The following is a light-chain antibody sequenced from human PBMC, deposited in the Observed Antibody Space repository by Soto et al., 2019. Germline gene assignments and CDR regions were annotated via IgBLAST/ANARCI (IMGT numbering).Light chain of an antibody. CDR1: SSNVGNFNV. CDR2: DVS. V-gene: IGLV2-23*02. Sequence: QSVRTQPASVSGSPGQSITISCTGTSSNVGNFNVVSWYQQHPGKAPKVIIYDVSERPSGVSHRFSGSKSGNTASLTISGLQAEDEADYYCCSYAGSGTNVFGTGTKVTVL. CDR3: CSYAGSGTNV. J-gene: IGLJ1*01.